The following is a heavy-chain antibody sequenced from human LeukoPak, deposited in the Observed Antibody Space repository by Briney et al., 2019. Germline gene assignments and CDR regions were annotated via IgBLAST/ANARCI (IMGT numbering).Heavy chain of an antibody. J-gene: IGHJ4*02. CDR3: AAKMTTVVTTFDY. CDR1: GGSMSHYY. V-gene: IGHV4-59*08. D-gene: IGHD4-23*01. Sequence: PSETLSLTCTVSGGSMSHYYWSLIRQPPGKGLEWIGYIYYSGSTKYNPSIKSRVTISVDTSQNQFSLKLSSVTAADTAVYYCAAKMTTVVTTFDYWGQGTLVTVSS. CDR2: IYYSGST.